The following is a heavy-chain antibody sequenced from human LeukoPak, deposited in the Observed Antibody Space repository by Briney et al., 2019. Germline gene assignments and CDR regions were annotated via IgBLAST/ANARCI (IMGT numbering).Heavy chain of an antibody. CDR3: ARDLSGVTGYTYGRGIDY. CDR1: GFTFSSYW. J-gene: IGHJ4*02. CDR2: IKKDGSEK. Sequence: GGTLRLSCAASGFTFSSYWMSWVRQALGKGLEWVANIKKDGSEKYYVDSVKGRFTISRDNAKTSLYLQMNSLRAEDTALYYCARDLSGVTGYTYGRGIDYWGQGTLVTVSS. D-gene: IGHD5-18*01. V-gene: IGHV3-7*01.